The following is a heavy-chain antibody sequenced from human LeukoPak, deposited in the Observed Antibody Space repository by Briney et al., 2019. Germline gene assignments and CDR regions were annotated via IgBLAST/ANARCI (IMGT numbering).Heavy chain of an antibody. V-gene: IGHV3-23*01. CDR1: GVTFSRYA. J-gene: IGHJ4*02. CDR2: ISGSGGST. D-gene: IGHD3-10*01. CDR3: ATDRGLRQYFPFFY. Sequence: RVGSLRLSCAASGVTFSRYARSWGRQTPEKGLEWVSAISGSGGSTYYADSVRGRFTISRDNSKNTLYLQMNSLRAEDTAVYYCATDRGLRQYFPFFYWGQGTLVTVSS.